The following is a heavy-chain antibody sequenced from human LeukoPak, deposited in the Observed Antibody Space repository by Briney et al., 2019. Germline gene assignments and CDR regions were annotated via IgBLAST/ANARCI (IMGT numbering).Heavy chain of an antibody. CDR2: IIPIFGTA. CDR3: ATSRDVAAYAFDI. V-gene: IGHV1-69*05. J-gene: IGHJ3*02. CDR1: GGTFSSYA. Sequence: SVKVSCKASGGTFSSYAISWVRQAPGQGLEWMGRIIPIFGTANYAQKFQGRVTITTDESTSTAYMELSSLRSEDTAVYYCATSRDVAAYAFDIWGQGTMVTVSS.